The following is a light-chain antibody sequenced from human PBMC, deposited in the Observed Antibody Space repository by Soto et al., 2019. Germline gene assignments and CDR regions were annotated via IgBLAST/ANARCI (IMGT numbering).Light chain of an antibody. CDR1: QSVSSSY. V-gene: IGKV3-20*01. CDR2: GTS. J-gene: IGKJ1*01. Sequence: IGLSKSAVAVSLSPGERATLYCRASQSVSSSYLAWYQQKPGQAPRLLIYGTSSRATCIPDRFSGSGSGTDFTLTITRLEPEDFAVYYCHQYGISPPRTFGQGTKVDIK. CDR3: HQYGISPPRT.